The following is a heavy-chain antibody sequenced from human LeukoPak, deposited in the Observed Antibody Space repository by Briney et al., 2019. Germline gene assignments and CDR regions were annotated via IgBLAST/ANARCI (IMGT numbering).Heavy chain of an antibody. V-gene: IGHV3-53*01. J-gene: IGHJ6*03. D-gene: IGHD7-27*01. CDR3: ARTTGGYYYYYMDV. CDR1: GFTVSSNY. CDR2: IYSGGST. Sequence: GGSLRLSCAAPGFTVSSNYMSWVRQAPGKGLEWVSVIYSGGSTYYADSVKGRFTISRDNSKNTLYLQMNSLRAEDTAVYYCARTTGGYYYYYMDVWGKGTTVTVSS.